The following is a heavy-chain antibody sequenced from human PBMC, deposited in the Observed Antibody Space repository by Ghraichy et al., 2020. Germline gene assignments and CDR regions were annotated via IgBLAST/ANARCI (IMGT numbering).Heavy chain of an antibody. D-gene: IGHD3-10*01. CDR2: INPGDSHT. J-gene: IGHJ6*03. Sequence: GESLNISCKASGYKFTNYWIGWVRQMPGKGLEWMGVINPGDSHTRDRPSFQGHVTISADKSNTTAYLQWSSLKASDTAIYYCARHDSGVNYYMDVWGKGTTVTVSS. CDR3: ARHDSGVNYYMDV. CDR1: GYKFTNYW. V-gene: IGHV5-51*01.